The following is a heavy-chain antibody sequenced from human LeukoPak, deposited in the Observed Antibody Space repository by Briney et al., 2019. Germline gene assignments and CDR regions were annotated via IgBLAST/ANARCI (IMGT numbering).Heavy chain of an antibody. V-gene: IGHV3-23*01. CDR2: ISGSGGST. Sequence: PGGSLRLSCAASGFTFSSYAMSWVRQAPGKGLEWVSAISGSGGSTYYADSVKGRFTVSRDNSKNTVFLQMNSLRAEDTAIYYCAKHQADGFCSSVLCPKYYYAMDVWGKGTTVTVSS. CDR3: AKHQADGFCSSVLCPKYYYAMDV. CDR1: GFTFSSYA. J-gene: IGHJ6*04. D-gene: IGHD2-2*03.